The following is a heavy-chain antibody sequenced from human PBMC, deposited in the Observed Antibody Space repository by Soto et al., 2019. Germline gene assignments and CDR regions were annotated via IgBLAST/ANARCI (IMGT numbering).Heavy chain of an antibody. J-gene: IGHJ6*02. V-gene: IGHV3-15*01. Sequence: EVQLVESGGGLVKPGGSLSLSCAASGFTFSNSWMSWVRQAPGKGLEWVGRIKSRRDGGTTDYAASVKGKFTISRDDARNTLYLRMNSLKTEDTGVYYCTTDLFYYDSSGYSHQRYYYYYGMDVWGQGTTVTVSS. CDR3: TTDLFYYDSSGYSHQRYYYYYGMDV. D-gene: IGHD3-22*01. CDR2: IKSRRDGGTT. CDR1: GFTFSNSW.